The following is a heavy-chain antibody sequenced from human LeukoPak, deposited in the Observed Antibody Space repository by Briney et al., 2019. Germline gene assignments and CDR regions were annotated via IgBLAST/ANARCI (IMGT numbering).Heavy chain of an antibody. Sequence: PSETLSLTCTVSGGSISSYYWSWIRQPPGKGLEWIAYIYYSGSTNYNPSLKSRVTISVDTSKNQFSLKLSSVTAADTAVYYCARGTYDRGDYWGQGTLVTVSS. V-gene: IGHV4-59*01. CDR2: IYYSGST. CDR3: ARGTYDRGDY. CDR1: GGSISSYY. D-gene: IGHD3-22*01. J-gene: IGHJ4*02.